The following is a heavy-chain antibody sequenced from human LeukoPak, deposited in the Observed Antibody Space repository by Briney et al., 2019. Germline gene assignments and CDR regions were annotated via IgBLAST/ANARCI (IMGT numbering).Heavy chain of an antibody. CDR3: ARGRSSTSAGY. V-gene: IGHV3-23*01. CDR2: ISGSGGST. CDR1: GFTFSSYA. J-gene: IGHJ4*02. Sequence: GGSLGLSCAASGFTFSSYAMSWVRQAPGKGLEWVSAISGSGGSTYYADSVKGRFTISRDNSKNTLYLQMNSLRAEDTAVYYCARGRSSTSAGYWGQGTLVTVSS. D-gene: IGHD2-2*01.